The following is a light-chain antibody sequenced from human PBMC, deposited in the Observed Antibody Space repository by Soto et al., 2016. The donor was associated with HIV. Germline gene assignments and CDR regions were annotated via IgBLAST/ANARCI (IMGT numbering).Light chain of an antibody. CDR2: QVS. CDR3: MQGTHWYT. CDR1: QSLVHSNGNIY. V-gene: IGKV2-30*02. Sequence: DVVLTQSPLSLPVTLGQPASISCRSSQSLVHSNGNIYLNWFHQRPGQSPRRLIYQVSNRDSGVPDRFSGSGSGTDFTLTISRVEAEDVGLYFCMQGTHWYTFGQGTKLEIK. J-gene: IGKJ2*01.